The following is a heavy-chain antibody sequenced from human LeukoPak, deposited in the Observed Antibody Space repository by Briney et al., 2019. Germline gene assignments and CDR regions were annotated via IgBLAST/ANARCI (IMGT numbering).Heavy chain of an antibody. CDR3: ARQNFYVYWYFDL. Sequence: PSETLSLTCTVSGGSISSNTYYWGWIRQPPGKGLEWIGSIYYDGTTYYNPSLKSRLTISLDTSKSQFSLKLTSVTAADTAVYYCARQNFYVYWYFDLWGRSTLVTVSS. CDR2: IYYDGTT. D-gene: IGHD2/OR15-2a*01. CDR1: GGSISSNTYY. V-gene: IGHV4-39*01. J-gene: IGHJ2*01.